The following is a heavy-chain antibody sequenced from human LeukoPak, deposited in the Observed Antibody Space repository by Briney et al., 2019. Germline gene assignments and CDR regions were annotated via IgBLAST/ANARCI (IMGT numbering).Heavy chain of an antibody. CDR2: IYTSGST. J-gene: IGHJ6*02. CDR3: ARGESGSSQYYYYYYYGMDV. V-gene: IGHV4-61*02. Sequence: SETLSLTCTVSGGSISSGSYYWSWIRQPAGKGLEWIGRIYTSGSTNYNPPLKSRVTISVDTSKNQFSLKLSSVTAADTAVYYCARGESGSSQYYYYYYYGMDVWGQGTTVTVSS. CDR1: GGSISSGSYY. D-gene: IGHD1-26*01.